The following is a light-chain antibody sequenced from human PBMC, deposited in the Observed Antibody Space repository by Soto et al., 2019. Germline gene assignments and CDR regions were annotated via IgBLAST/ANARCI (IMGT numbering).Light chain of an antibody. Sequence: EIVMTQSPATLSVSPGERATLSCRASQSVSSNLAWYQQKPGQAPRLIIYDASNRANGIPARFSGSGSGTDFTLTISSLEPEDFAFYYCQQRSNWHPWTFGQGTKVDIK. J-gene: IGKJ1*01. V-gene: IGKV3D-11*02. CDR1: QSVSSN. CDR3: QQRSNWHPWT. CDR2: DAS.